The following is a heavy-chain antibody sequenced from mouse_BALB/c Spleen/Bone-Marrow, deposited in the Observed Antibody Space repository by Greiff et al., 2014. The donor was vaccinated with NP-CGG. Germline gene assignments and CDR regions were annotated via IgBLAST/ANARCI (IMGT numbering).Heavy chain of an antibody. D-gene: IGHD2-4*01. Sequence: VQLQQSGPGLVAPSQSLSITCTVSGFSLTSYGVHWVRQPPGKGLEWPGVIWAGGSTNYNSALMSRLSISKDNSKSQVFLKMNSLQIDDTAMYYCARSGLRRPAMDYWGQGTSVTVSS. CDR1: GFSLTSYG. V-gene: IGHV2-9*02. CDR3: ARSGLRRPAMDY. CDR2: IWAGGST. J-gene: IGHJ4*01.